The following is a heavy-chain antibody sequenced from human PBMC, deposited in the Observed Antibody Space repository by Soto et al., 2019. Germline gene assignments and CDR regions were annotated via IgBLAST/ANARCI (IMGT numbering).Heavy chain of an antibody. D-gene: IGHD6-19*01. V-gene: IGHV4-4*07. Sequence: QVQLQESGPGLVKPSETLSLICTVSGGSISSYYWSWIRQPAGKGLEWIGRIYTSGSTNYNPSLKSRVTMSVDTSKNQFSLKLSSVTAADTAVYYCARGAGSGWSHQTSYYYYGMDVWGQGTTVTVSS. CDR3: ARGAGSGWSHQTSYYYYGMDV. CDR1: GGSISSYY. CDR2: IYTSGST. J-gene: IGHJ6*02.